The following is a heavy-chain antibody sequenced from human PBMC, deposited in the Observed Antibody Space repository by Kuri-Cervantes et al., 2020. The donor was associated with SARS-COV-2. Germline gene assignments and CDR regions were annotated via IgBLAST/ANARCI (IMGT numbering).Heavy chain of an antibody. D-gene: IGHD6-19*01. CDR3: ARAPRSIAVAGTSLFDY. CDR1: GFTFSSYS. Sequence: GESLKISCAASGFTFSSYSMNWVRQAPGKGLEWVSYISSSSSTIYYADSVKGQFTISRDNAKNSLYLQMNSLRDEDTAVYYCARAPRSIAVAGTSLFDYWGQGTLVTVSS. CDR2: ISSSSSTI. V-gene: IGHV3-48*02. J-gene: IGHJ4*02.